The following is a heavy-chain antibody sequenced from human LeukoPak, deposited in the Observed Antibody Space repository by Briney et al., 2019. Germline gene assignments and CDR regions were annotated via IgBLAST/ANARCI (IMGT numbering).Heavy chain of an antibody. Sequence: GGSLRLSCAASGFTLSSYGMHWVRQAPGKGLEWVAVIWYDGSNKYYADSVKGRFTISRDNSKNTLYLQMNSLRAEDTAVYYCARGSCSGGSCYNGYYFDYWAREPWSPSPQ. V-gene: IGHV3-33*01. CDR2: IWYDGSNK. CDR3: ARGSCSGGSCYNGYYFDY. D-gene: IGHD2-15*01. CDR1: GFTLSSYG. J-gene: IGHJ4*02.